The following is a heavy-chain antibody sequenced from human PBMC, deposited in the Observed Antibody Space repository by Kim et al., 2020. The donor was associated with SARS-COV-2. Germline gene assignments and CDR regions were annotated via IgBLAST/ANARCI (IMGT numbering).Heavy chain of an antibody. CDR3: ATLDSSGYYKEYYFDY. CDR2: FDPEDGET. V-gene: IGHV1-24*01. J-gene: IGHJ4*02. CDR1: GYTLTELS. Sequence: ASVKVSCKVSGYTLTELSMHWVRQAPGKGLEWMGGFDPEDGETLYAQKVQGRVTMTEDTSTDTAYMDLSSLRSEDTAVYYCATLDSSGYYKEYYFDYWGEGTLVTVSS. D-gene: IGHD3-22*01.